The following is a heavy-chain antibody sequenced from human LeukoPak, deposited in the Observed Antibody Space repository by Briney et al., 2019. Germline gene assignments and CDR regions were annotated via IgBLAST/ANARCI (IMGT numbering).Heavy chain of an antibody. Sequence: GGSLRLSCAASGFTVSSNYMSWVRQAPGKGLEWVSVIYSGGSTYYADSVKGRFTISRDNSKNTLYLQMNSLRAEDTAVYYCARGYCSGGNCYPNYFDYWGQGTLVTVSS. D-gene: IGHD2-15*01. CDR2: IYSGGST. J-gene: IGHJ4*02. CDR3: ARGYCSGGNCYPNYFDY. V-gene: IGHV3-53*01. CDR1: GFTVSSNY.